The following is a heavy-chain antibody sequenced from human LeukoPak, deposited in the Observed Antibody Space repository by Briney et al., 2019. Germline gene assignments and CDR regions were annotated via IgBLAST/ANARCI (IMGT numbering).Heavy chain of an antibody. J-gene: IGHJ4*02. CDR3: ARGGSGGYVRPDY. CDR1: GYTFTGYY. CDR2: INPNSGGT. V-gene: IGHV1-2*06. D-gene: IGHD5-12*01. Sequence: ASVKVSCKASGYTFTGYYMHWVRQAPGQGLEWMGRINPNSGGTNYAQKFQGRVTMTRDTSIGTAYLEVIRLRSDGTAVYYCARGGSGGYVRPDYWGQGTLVTVSS.